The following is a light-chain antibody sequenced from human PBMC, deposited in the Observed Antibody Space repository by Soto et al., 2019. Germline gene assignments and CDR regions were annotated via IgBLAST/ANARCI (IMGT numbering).Light chain of an antibody. Sequence: DIQMTQSPSSLSASVGDRVTITCQASQDISNYLNWYQQKPGKAPKLLIYDASNLETGVPSRFSGSGSGTDFTFTISSLQPEDIATYYCQQYDNCCTFGQGTKLEIK. V-gene: IGKV1-33*01. CDR2: DAS. CDR1: QDISNY. CDR3: QQYDNCCT. J-gene: IGKJ2*02.